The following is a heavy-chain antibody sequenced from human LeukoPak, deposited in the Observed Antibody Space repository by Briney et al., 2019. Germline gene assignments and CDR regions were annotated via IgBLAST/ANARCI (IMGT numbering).Heavy chain of an antibody. D-gene: IGHD3-22*01. CDR1: GFSFSTSN. V-gene: IGHV3-64*01. CDR2: ISSNGSSM. Sequence: RGSLRLSCVASGFSFSTSNMHWVRQAPGKGLEYVSAISSNGSSMYYANSVKGRFTISRDNSKNTLYFQMGSLRAEDTAVYYCARDTAGYDSSGYPPYFQHWGQGTLVTVSS. CDR3: ARDTAGYDSSGYPPYFQH. J-gene: IGHJ1*01.